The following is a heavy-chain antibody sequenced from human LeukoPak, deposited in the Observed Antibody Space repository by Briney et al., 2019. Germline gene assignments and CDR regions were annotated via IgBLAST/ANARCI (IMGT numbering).Heavy chain of an antibody. Sequence: GGSLRLSCVASGFIFGSSGMHWVRQAPRKGLEWVAFIRHDGSNKIYADSVKGRFTISRDNSKNTLYLLMNSLRPEDTALYYCAKDDSYYGLDVWGQGTTVTVSS. CDR3: AKDDSYYGLDV. CDR1: GFIFGSSG. D-gene: IGHD2-21*01. CDR2: IRHDGSNK. V-gene: IGHV3-30*02. J-gene: IGHJ6*02.